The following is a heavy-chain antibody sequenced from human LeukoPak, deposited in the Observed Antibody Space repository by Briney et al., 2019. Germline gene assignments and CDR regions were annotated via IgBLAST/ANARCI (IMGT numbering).Heavy chain of an antibody. CDR3: AREAGMVWGWKYFDY. J-gene: IGHJ4*02. CDR1: GGSISSSSYY. V-gene: IGHV4-39*07. Sequence: PSETLSLTCTVSGGSISSSSYYWGWIRQPPGKGLEWIGSIYYSGGTYYNPSLKSRVTISVDTSKTQFSLKLSSVTSADTAVYYCAREAGMVWGWKYFDYWGQGTLVTVSS. D-gene: IGHD3-10*01. CDR2: IYYSGGT.